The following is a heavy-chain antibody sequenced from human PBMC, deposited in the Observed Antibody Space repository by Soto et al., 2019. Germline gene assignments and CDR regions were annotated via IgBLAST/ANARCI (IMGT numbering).Heavy chain of an antibody. D-gene: IGHD2-2*01. CDR1: GGSIISSSYY. V-gene: IGHV4-39*01. CDR2: IYYSGST. Sequence: PSETLSLTCTVSGGSIISSSYYWGWIRQPPGKGLEWIGSIYYSGSTYYNPSLKSRVTISVDTSKNQFSLKLSSVTAADTAVYYCARIPSLTAARGGMDVWGQGTTVTVSS. CDR3: ARIPSLTAARGGMDV. J-gene: IGHJ6*02.